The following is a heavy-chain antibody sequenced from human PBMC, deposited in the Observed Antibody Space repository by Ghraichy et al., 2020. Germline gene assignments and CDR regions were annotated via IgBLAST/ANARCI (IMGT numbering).Heavy chain of an antibody. D-gene: IGHD4-11*01. Sequence: GGSLRLSCAASGFTFSSYGMHWVRQAPGKGLEWVAVIWYDGSNKYYADSVKGRFTISRDNSKNTLYLQMNSLRAEDTAVYYCAREVVDDDYSNYFDYWGQGTLVTVSS. J-gene: IGHJ4*02. CDR1: GFTFSSYG. CDR3: AREVVDDDYSNYFDY. V-gene: IGHV3-33*08. CDR2: IWYDGSNK.